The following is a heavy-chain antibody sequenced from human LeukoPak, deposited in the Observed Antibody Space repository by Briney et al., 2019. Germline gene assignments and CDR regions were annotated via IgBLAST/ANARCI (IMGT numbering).Heavy chain of an antibody. V-gene: IGHV3-30*02. CDR3: AKGFNPRGYSGYDSSNYYYYMDV. D-gene: IGHD5-12*01. Sequence: GGSLRLSCAASGFTFSSYGMHWVRQAPGKGLGWVAFIRYDGSNKYYADSVKGRFTISRDNSKNTLYLQMNSLRAEDTAVYYCAKGFNPRGYSGYDSSNYYYYMDVWGKGTTVTVSS. CDR1: GFTFSSYG. CDR2: IRYDGSNK. J-gene: IGHJ6*03.